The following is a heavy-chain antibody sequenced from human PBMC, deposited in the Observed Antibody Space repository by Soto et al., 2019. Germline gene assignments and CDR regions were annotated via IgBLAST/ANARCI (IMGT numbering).Heavy chain of an antibody. CDR3: ARVKRSDSSGWYLGRGNCFDY. V-gene: IGHV1-46*01. Sequence: QVQLVQSGAEVKKPGASVKVSCKASGYTFTSYYMHWVRQAPGQGLEWMGIINPSGGSTSYAQKFQGRVTMTRDTSKSTVYMERSSVRSEDTDVYYCARVKRSDSSGWYLGRGNCFDYWGQGTLVTVSS. CDR2: INPSGGST. CDR1: GYTFTSYY. J-gene: IGHJ4*02. D-gene: IGHD6-19*01.